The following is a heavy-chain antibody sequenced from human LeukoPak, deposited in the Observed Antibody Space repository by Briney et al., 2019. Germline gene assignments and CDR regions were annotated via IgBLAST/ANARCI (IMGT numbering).Heavy chain of an antibody. Sequence: SVKVSCKASGGTFSSYAISWVRQAPGQGLEWMGGIIPIFGTANYAQKFQGRVTITADESTSTAYMELNSLRSEDTAVYFCARGPLIAFDIWGQGTMVTVSS. CDR3: ARGPLIAFDI. V-gene: IGHV1-69*13. CDR2: IIPIFGTA. J-gene: IGHJ3*02. CDR1: GGTFSSYA.